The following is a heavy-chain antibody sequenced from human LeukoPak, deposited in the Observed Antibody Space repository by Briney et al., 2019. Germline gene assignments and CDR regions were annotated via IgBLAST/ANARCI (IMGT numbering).Heavy chain of an antibody. Sequence: ASVKVSCKASGYTFTSYYMHWVRQAPGQGLEWMGIINPSGGSTSYAQKFQGRVTMTRDMSTSTVYMELSSLRSGDTAVYYCARELAARRGFDYWGQGTLVTVSS. CDR3: ARELAARRGFDY. J-gene: IGHJ4*02. CDR1: GYTFTSYY. CDR2: INPSGGST. V-gene: IGHV1-46*01. D-gene: IGHD6-6*01.